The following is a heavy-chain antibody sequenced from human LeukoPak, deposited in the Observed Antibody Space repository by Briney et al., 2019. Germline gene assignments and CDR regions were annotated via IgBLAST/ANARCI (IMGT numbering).Heavy chain of an antibody. D-gene: IGHD1-1*01. CDR2: ISGSNSYI. V-gene: IGHV3-21*01. CDR1: GGSISSYT. Sequence: PSETLSLTCTVSGGSISSYTMHWIRQAPGKGLEWVSSISGSNSYIFYADSVKGRFTVSRDNAKDSLYLQMNSLRAEDTAVYYCARALTTLTYEGYWGQGTLVTVSS. CDR3: ARALTTLTYEGY. J-gene: IGHJ4*02.